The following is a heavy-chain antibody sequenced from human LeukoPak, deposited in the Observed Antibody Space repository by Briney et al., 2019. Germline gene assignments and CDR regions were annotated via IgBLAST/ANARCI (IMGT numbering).Heavy chain of an antibody. Sequence: GESLKVSCKGSGYSFTSYWIGWVRQMPGKGLEWMGIIYPGDSDTRYSPSFQGQVTISADKSISTAYLQWSSLKASDTAMYYCARARHETVEYSSSSLDYWGQGTLVTVSS. CDR1: GYSFTSYW. V-gene: IGHV5-51*01. CDR2: IYPGDSDT. D-gene: IGHD6-6*01. J-gene: IGHJ4*02. CDR3: ARARHETVEYSSSSLDY.